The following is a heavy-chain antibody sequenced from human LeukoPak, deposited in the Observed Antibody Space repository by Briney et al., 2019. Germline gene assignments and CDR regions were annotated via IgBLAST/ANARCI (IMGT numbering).Heavy chain of an antibody. CDR3: AKTLRGYQGYYFDY. D-gene: IGHD3-16*02. CDR1: GFTFSSYG. V-gene: IGHV3-30*18. CDR2: ISYDGSNK. Sequence: GGSLRLSCAASGFTFSSYGMHWVRQAPGKGLEWVAVISYDGSNKYYADSVKGRFTISRDNSKNTLYLQMNSLRAEDTAVYYCAKTLRGYQGYYFDYWGQGTLVTVSS. J-gene: IGHJ4*02.